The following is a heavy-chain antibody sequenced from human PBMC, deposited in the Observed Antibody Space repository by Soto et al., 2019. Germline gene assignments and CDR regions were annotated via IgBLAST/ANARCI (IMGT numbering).Heavy chain of an antibody. CDR3: ARGRLNWGCDY. V-gene: IGHV1-46*01. CDR1: GYTFTSYY. CDR2: INPSGGST. J-gene: IGHJ4*02. D-gene: IGHD7-27*01. Sequence: ASVKVSCKASGYTFTSYYMHWVRQAPGQGLEWMGIINPSGGSTSYAQKFQGRVTISVDTSKNQFSLKLSSVTAADTAVYYCARGRLNWGCDYWGQGTLVTVSS.